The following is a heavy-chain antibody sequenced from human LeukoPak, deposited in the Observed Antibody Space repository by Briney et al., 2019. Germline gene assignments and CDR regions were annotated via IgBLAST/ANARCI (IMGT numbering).Heavy chain of an antibody. Sequence: GGSLRLSCAASGFTFSSYWMHWVRQAPGKGLVWVSRINSDGSSTSYADSVKGRFTIPRDNAKNTPYLQMNSLRAEDTAVYYCARDRIYGGKNWFDPRGQGTLVTVSS. CDR1: GFTFSSYW. CDR2: INSDGSST. J-gene: IGHJ5*02. CDR3: ARDRIYGGKNWFDP. V-gene: IGHV3-74*01. D-gene: IGHD4-23*01.